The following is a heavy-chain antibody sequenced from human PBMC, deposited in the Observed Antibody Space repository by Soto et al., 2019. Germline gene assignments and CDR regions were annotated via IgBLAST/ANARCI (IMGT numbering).Heavy chain of an antibody. CDR1: GYTFTGYY. CDR3: ARDARSRWLQLGYFDY. V-gene: IGHV1-2*02. J-gene: IGHJ4*02. Sequence: ASVKVSCKASGYTFTGYYMHWVRQAPGQGLEWMGWINPNSGGTNYAQKFQGRVTMTRDTSISTAYMELSRLRSDDTAVYYCARDARSRWLQLGYFDYWGQGTLVTVPS. CDR2: INPNSGGT. D-gene: IGHD5-12*01.